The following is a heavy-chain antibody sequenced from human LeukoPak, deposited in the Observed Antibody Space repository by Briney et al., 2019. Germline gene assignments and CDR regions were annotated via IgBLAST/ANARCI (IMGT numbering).Heavy chain of an antibody. V-gene: IGHV4-59*01. CDR2: MYYSGHG. J-gene: IGHJ4*02. CDR1: GGSFTNYY. Sequence: PSETLSLSCTVSGGSFTNYYWSWIRQPPGKGLEWLDFMYYSGHGTYNPSLKSRLTISVDTSKRQFSLTLTSVTAADTAVYYCARTEMATSPRGYFDFWGQGTLVTVSS. D-gene: IGHD5-24*01. CDR3: ARTEMATSPRGYFDF.